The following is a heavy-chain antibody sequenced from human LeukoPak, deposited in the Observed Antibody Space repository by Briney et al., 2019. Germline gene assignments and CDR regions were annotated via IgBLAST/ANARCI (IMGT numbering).Heavy chain of an antibody. CDR1: GFNVSRTY. Sequence: PGGSLRLSCTASGFNVSRTYMSWVRQAPGKGLEWLSLLYSGGGSFHADSVKGRFTISRHNSQNTVYLQMNSLRPGDTAVYYCARVECTSTNCSGAFDIWGQGTRVTVSS. J-gene: IGHJ3*02. CDR3: ARVECTSTNCSGAFDI. CDR2: LYSGGGS. V-gene: IGHV3-53*04. D-gene: IGHD2-2*01.